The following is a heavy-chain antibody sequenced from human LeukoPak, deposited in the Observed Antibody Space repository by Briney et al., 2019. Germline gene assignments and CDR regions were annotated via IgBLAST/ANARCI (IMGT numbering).Heavy chain of an antibody. CDR1: GGSISSYY. V-gene: IGHV4-59*12. CDR2: IYYSGST. CDR3: ARDPNWNYFDY. J-gene: IGHJ4*02. Sequence: SETLSLTCTVSGGSISSYYWSWIRQPPGKGLEWIGYIYYSGSTNYNPSLKSRVTISVDKSKNQFSLKLSSVTAADTAVYYCARDPNWNYFDYWGQGTLVTVSS. D-gene: IGHD3-3*01.